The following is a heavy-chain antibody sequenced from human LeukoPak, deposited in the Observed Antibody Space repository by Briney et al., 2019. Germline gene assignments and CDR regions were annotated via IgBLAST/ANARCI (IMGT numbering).Heavy chain of an antibody. D-gene: IGHD1-26*01. CDR1: GFTFSSHH. J-gene: IGHJ4*02. V-gene: IGHV3-64*02. Sequence: QTGGSLRLSCVASGFTFSSHHMHWVRQAPGKGPEYVSVITTNGVNSYYADSVKDRFTISRDNSKNTVYLQMGSLRPEDMAVYYCAREGKGATEDYWCQGTLVTVSS. CDR3: AREGKGATEDY. CDR2: ITTNGVNS.